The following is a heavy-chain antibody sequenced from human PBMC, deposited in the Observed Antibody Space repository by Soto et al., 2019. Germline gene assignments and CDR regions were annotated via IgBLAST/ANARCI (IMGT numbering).Heavy chain of an antibody. CDR3: ATVDTRGIAVAGTRYYYGMDV. J-gene: IGHJ6*04. D-gene: IGHD6-19*01. Sequence: SVKVSCKASGGSFSSYAISWVRQAPGQGLEWMGGIIPIFGTANYAQKFQGRVTITADESTSTAYMELSSLRSEDTAVYYCATVDTRGIAVAGTRYYYGMDVWGKGTTVTVS. CDR1: GGSFSSYA. V-gene: IGHV1-69*13. CDR2: IIPIFGTA.